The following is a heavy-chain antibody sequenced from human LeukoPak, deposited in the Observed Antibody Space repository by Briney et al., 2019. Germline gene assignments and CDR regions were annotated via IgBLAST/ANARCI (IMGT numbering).Heavy chain of an antibody. V-gene: IGHV3-23*01. CDR3: AKDRLAYSYAQPFDY. CDR2: IIGSGGST. J-gene: IGHJ4*02. D-gene: IGHD5-18*01. CDR1: GFTFISYG. Sequence: GGSLRLSCLASGFTFISYGMSWVRQAPGKGLEWVSGIIGSGGSTYYADSVKGRFTISRDNSKNTLYLQMNSLRAEDTAVYYCAKDRLAYSYAQPFDYWGQGTLVTVSS.